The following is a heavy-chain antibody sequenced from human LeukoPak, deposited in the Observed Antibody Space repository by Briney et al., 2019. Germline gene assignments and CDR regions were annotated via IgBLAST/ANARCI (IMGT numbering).Heavy chain of an antibody. D-gene: IGHD4-17*01. V-gene: IGHV1-18*01. Sequence: ASVKVSCKASGYTFTSYGISWVRQAPGQGLEWMGWISANNGNTNYAQKLQGRATMTTDTSTSTAYMELRSLRSDDTAVYYCARTTVTTGGGWFDPWGQGTLVTVSS. J-gene: IGHJ5*02. CDR1: GYTFTSYG. CDR2: ISANNGNT. CDR3: ARTTVTTGGGWFDP.